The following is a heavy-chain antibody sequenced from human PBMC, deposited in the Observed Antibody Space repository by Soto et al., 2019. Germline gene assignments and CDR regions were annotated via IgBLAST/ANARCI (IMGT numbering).Heavy chain of an antibody. D-gene: IGHD2-15*01. J-gene: IGHJ4*02. Sequence: EVQLVESGGGLVKPGGSLRLSCAASGFTFSSYSMNWVRQAPGKGLEWVSSISSSSSYIYYADSVKGRFSISRDNAKNSLYLQMNSLRAEDTAVYYCARDPRRGGDYWGQGTLVTVSS. CDR1: GFTFSSYS. CDR3: ARDPRRGGDY. V-gene: IGHV3-21*01. CDR2: ISSSSSYI.